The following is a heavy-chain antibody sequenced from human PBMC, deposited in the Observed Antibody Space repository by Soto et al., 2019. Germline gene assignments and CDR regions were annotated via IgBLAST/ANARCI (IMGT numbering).Heavy chain of an antibody. V-gene: IGHV4-61*01. CDR1: GGFVNSDTHS. Sequence: SETLSLTCTVSGGFVNSDTHSWSWIRQTPGKRLEWIGFIYSGGSTKNPSLRSRVTMSVDTSKNQFSLKLRSVIVADTAVYHCARFVRSCSATTCSTRADVWGQGITVTVSS. J-gene: IGHJ6*02. CDR2: IYSGGST. CDR3: ARFVRSCSATTCSTRADV. D-gene: IGHD2-2*01.